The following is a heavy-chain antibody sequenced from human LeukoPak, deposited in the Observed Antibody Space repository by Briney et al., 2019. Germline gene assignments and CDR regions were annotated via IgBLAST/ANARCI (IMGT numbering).Heavy chain of an antibody. V-gene: IGHV4-39*01. CDR2: IYYSGTT. CDR3: ARQRADYFYHYMDV. Sequence: SETLSLTCTVSGGSIDSSSYYWDWIRQPPGKGLEWLGNIYYSGTTFYTSSLKSRETISTDMSKNQFSLRLTSVTAADTAVYYCARQRADYFYHYMDVWGKGTTVIVSS. J-gene: IGHJ6*03. CDR1: GGSIDSSSYY.